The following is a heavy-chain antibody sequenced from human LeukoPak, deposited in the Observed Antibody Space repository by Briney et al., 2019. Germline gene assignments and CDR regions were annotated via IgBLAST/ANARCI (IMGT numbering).Heavy chain of an antibody. CDR2: IYYSGST. CDR1: GGSISSYY. Sequence: PSETLSLTCTVSGGSISSYYWSWIRQPPGKGLEWIAYIYYSGSTNYNPSLKSRVTISVDTSKNQFSLKLSSVTAADTAVYYCAKPGVGCSSTSCYTGGPFDYWGQGTLVTVSS. J-gene: IGHJ4*02. D-gene: IGHD2-2*02. CDR3: AKPGVGCSSTSCYTGGPFDY. V-gene: IGHV4-59*08.